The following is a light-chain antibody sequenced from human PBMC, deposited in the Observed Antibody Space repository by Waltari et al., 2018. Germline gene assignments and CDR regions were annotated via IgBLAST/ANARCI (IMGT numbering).Light chain of an antibody. V-gene: IGKV3-11*01. J-gene: IGKJ3*01. CDR3: QQRSNWL. CDR1: QSVSSY. Sequence: EIVFTQSPATLSLSPGERATLSCRASQSVSSYLALSQQKPGQAPRLLIYDASNRATGIPARFSGSGSGTDFTLTISSLEPEDFAVYYCQQRSNWLFGPGTKVDIK. CDR2: DAS.